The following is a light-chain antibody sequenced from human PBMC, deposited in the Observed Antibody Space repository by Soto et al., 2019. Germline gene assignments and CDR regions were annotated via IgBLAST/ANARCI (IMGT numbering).Light chain of an antibody. CDR3: QQYNSWPPIT. Sequence: EIVMTQSPATLSVSPGERATLSRRASQSVSSNLAWFQQKPGQAPRLLIYGASTRATGIPDRFSGSGSGTEFTLTVSSLQSEDFAVYYCQQYNSWPPITFGQGTRLEIK. CDR2: GAS. CDR1: QSVSSN. V-gene: IGKV3-15*01. J-gene: IGKJ5*01.